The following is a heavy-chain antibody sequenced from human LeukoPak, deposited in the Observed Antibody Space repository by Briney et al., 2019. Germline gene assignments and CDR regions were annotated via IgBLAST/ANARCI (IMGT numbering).Heavy chain of an antibody. CDR1: VYTFTGYY. CDR2: INPNSGGT. V-gene: IGHV1-2*02. J-gene: IGHJ3*02. Sequence: ASVKVSCKSSVYTFTGYYMHWVRQAPAQGLEWVGFINPNSGGTNYAQKFQGRVTMTRDTYISKAYMELSRLRSDDTAVYYCARDNSGSYYSDAFDIWGQGTMVTVSS. CDR3: ARDNSGSYYSDAFDI. D-gene: IGHD3-10*01.